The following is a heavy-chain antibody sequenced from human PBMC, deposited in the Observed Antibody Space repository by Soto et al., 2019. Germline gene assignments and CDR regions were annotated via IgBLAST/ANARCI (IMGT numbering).Heavy chain of an antibody. CDR3: ARRGSGSYYDY. J-gene: IGHJ4*02. D-gene: IGHD1-26*01. CDR1: GFTFSSYA. V-gene: IGHV3-23*01. CDR2: ISGIGGST. Sequence: EVQLLESGGGLVQPGGSLRLSCAASGFTFSSYAMRWVRQATVKGLEWVSAISGIGGSTYYADSVKGRFTISRDNSLNTLYLQMNSLGAEDTAVYYCARRGSGSYYDYWGQGTLVTVSS.